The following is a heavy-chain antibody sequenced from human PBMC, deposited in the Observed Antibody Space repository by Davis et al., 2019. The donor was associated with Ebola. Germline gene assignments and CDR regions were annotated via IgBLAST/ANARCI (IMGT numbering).Heavy chain of an antibody. D-gene: IGHD3-22*01. CDR1: GFTFSSYG. CDR2: ISYDGSNK. V-gene: IGHV3-30*18. CDR3: AKDSPKYYYDSSGYYDY. J-gene: IGHJ4*02. Sequence: GESLKISCAASGFTFSSYGMHWVRQAPGKGLEWVAVISYDGSNKYYADSVKGRFTISRDNSKNTLYLQMNSLRAEDTAVYYCAKDSPKYYYDSSGYYDYWGQGTLVTVSS.